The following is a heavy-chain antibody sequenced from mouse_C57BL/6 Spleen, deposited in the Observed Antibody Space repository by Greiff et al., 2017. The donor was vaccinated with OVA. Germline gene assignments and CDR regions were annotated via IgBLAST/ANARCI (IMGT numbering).Heavy chain of an antibody. CDR2: INPSTGGT. V-gene: IGHV1-42*01. J-gene: IGHJ3*01. CDR1: GYSFTGYY. D-gene: IGHD1-1*01. Sequence: VQLQQSGPELVKPGASVKISCKASGYSFTGYYMNWVKQSPEKSLEWIGEINPSTGGTTYNQKFKAKATLTVDKSSSTAYMQLNSLTSEDSAVYYCARGDDCYVPFAYWGQGTLVTVSA. CDR3: ARGDDCYVPFAY.